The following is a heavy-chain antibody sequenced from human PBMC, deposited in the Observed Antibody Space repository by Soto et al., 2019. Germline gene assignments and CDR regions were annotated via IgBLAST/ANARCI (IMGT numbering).Heavy chain of an antibody. CDR1: GGSISSYY. Sequence: QVQLQESGPGLVKPSETLSLTCTVSGGSISSYYWSWIRQPPGKGLEWIGYIYYSGSTYYNPSLKSRATISVDTSKNQFSLKLNSVTAADTAVYYCVRGDRYTPGAFDIWGQGTMVPVSS. D-gene: IGHD5-18*01. CDR3: VRGDRYTPGAFDI. J-gene: IGHJ3*02. CDR2: IYYSGST. V-gene: IGHV4-59*08.